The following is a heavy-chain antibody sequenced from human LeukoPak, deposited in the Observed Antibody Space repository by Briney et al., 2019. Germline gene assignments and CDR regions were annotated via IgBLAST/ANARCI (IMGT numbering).Heavy chain of an antibody. V-gene: IGHV3-23*01. CDR2: IGASGGST. J-gene: IGHJ4*02. Sequence: GGSLRLSCAASGFTFSSYAMNWVRQAPGKGLEWVSAIGASGGSTFYADSVKGRFTISRDNSKNTLYLQMNSLGAEDTAVYYCAKFASGTYYQGVDYWGQGTLVTVSS. CDR3: AKFASGTYYQGVDY. CDR1: GFTFSSYA. D-gene: IGHD3-10*01.